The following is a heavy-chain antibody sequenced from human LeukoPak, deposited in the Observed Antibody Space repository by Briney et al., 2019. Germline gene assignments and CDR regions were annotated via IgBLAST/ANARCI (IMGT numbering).Heavy chain of an antibody. J-gene: IGHJ5*02. CDR3: ARDRAYYDSSGYEDWFDP. CDR2: IYYSGST. V-gene: IGHV4-39*07. Sequence: TSETLSLTCTVSGGPISSSSYYWGWIRQPPGKGLEWIGSIYYSGSTYYNPSLKSRVTISVDTSKNQFSLKLSSVTAADTAVYYCARDRAYYDSSGYEDWFDPWGQGTLVTVSS. D-gene: IGHD3-22*01. CDR1: GGPISSSSYY.